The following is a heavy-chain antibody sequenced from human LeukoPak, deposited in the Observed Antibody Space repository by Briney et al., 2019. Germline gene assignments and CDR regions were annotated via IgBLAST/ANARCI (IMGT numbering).Heavy chain of an antibody. J-gene: IGHJ5*02. CDR2: IIPIFGTT. D-gene: IGHD1-26*01. CDR1: GGTFNSYA. Sequence: ASVKVSCKASGGTFNSYAISWVRQAPGQGLEWMGGIIPIFGTTNYARKFRGRVTLTADKSTRTAYMELSSLRSEDTAVYYCARDNSVGGIAWWFDPWGQGTLVTVSS. V-gene: IGHV1-69*06. CDR3: ARDNSVGGIAWWFDP.